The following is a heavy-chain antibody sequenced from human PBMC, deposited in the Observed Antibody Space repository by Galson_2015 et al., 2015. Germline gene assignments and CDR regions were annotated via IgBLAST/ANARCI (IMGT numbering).Heavy chain of an antibody. Sequence: SLRLSCAASGFTVSSNYMSWVRQAPGKGLEWVSVIYSGGNTYYADSVKGRFTISRDNSKNTLYLQMNSLRAEDTAVYYCARDLFYTSGWYEGDHWGQGTLVTVSS. D-gene: IGHD6-19*01. V-gene: IGHV3-53*01. J-gene: IGHJ4*02. CDR3: ARDLFYTSGWYEGDH. CDR2: IYSGGNT. CDR1: GFTVSSNY.